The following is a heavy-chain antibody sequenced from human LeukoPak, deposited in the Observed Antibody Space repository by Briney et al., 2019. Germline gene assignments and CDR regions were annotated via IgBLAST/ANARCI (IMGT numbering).Heavy chain of an antibody. V-gene: IGHV3-11*06. CDR3: ARFGAAAGATGGWFDP. D-gene: IGHD6-13*01. J-gene: IGHJ5*02. CDR2: ISSSSSYT. CDR1: GFTFSDYY. Sequence: GGSLRLSCAASGFTFSDYYMSWIRQAPWKGLEWVSYISSSSSYTNYADSVKGRFTISRDNAKNSLYLQMNSLRAEDTAVYYCARFGAAAGATGGWFDPWGQGTLVTVSS.